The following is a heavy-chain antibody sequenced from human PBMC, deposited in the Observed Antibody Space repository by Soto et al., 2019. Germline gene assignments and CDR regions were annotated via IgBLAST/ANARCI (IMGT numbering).Heavy chain of an antibody. V-gene: IGHV1-46*01. J-gene: IGHJ4*02. CDR1: GYTFTSHY. CDR2: INPSGGST. D-gene: IGHD6-13*01. CDR3: ARDQIAGTYFFDY. Sequence: ASVKVSCKASGYTFTSHYIHWVRQAPGQGPEWMGIINPSGGSTSYAQKFQSRVTMTRDTSTSTVYMELSSLRSEDTAIYYCARDQIAGTYFFDYWGQGTLVTVSS.